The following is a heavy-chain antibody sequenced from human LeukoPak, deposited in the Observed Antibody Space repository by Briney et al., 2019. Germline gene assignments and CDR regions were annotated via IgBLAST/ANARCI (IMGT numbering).Heavy chain of an antibody. CDR1: GFTFSSYS. CDR2: VSSSGTI. J-gene: IGHJ4*02. V-gene: IGHV3-48*02. CDR3: ARDLNLYDSSGYYPR. D-gene: IGHD3-22*01. Sequence: PGGSLRLSCAASGFTFSSYSMNWVRQAPGKGLEWVSYVSSSGTIYYADSVKGRFTISRDNAENSLYLQMNSLRDEDTAVYYCARDLNLYDSSGYYPRWGQGTLVTVSS.